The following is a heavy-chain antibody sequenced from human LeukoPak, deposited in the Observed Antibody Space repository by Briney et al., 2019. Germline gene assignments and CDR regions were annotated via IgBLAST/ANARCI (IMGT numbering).Heavy chain of an antibody. V-gene: IGHV3-30*02. CDR2: IRYDGSNK. CDR1: GFTFSSYG. CDR3: AKDVTAVPSITIFGADLGSWFDH. Sequence: PGRSLRLSCAASGFTFSSYGMHWVRQAPRRGVERVAFIRYDGSNKYYADSVKGRFTISRDISTNTLYLQMNSLRAEDTAVYYCAKDVTAVPSITIFGADLGSWFDHWGQGTLVTVSS. J-gene: IGHJ5*02. D-gene: IGHD3-3*01.